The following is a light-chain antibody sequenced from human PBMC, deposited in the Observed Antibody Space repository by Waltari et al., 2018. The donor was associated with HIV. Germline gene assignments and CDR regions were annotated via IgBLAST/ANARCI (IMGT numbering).Light chain of an antibody. CDR2: DAS. CDR3: QQRSNWPPGLT. J-gene: IGKJ4*01. Sequence: EIVLTQSPATLSFSPGERDTLSCRASQSVSSYLAWYQQKPGQAPRLLIYDASNRAPGIPARFSGSGSGTDFTLTISSLEPEDFAVYYCQQRSNWPPGLTFGGGTKVEIK. CDR1: QSVSSY. V-gene: IGKV3-11*01.